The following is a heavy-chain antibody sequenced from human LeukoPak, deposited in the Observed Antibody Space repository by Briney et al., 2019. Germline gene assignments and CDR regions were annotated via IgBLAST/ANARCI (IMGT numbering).Heavy chain of an antibody. Sequence: SETLSLTCTVSGGSISSYYWSWIRQPPGKGLEWIGYIYYSGSTNYNPSLKSRVTISVDTSKNQFSLKLSSVTAADTAVYYCARAGGIVVVPAAPNEYYYYGVDVWGKGTTVTVSS. D-gene: IGHD2-2*01. CDR2: IYYSGST. CDR3: ARAGGIVVVPAAPNEYYYYGVDV. V-gene: IGHV4-59*01. CDR1: GGSISSYY. J-gene: IGHJ6*04.